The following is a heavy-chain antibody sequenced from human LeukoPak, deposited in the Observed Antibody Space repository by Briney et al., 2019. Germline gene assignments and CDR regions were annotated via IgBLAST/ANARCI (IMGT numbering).Heavy chain of an antibody. CDR1: GFTFSSYE. CDR3: ARRAYYYESSGYHYYFDF. Sequence: GGSLRLSCAASGFTFSSYEMNWVRQAPGKGLEWVSYISSRATAIYYADSVKGRFTISRDNAKNSLYLQMNSLRAEDTAVYYCARRAYYYESSGYHYYFDFWGQGNLVTVSS. D-gene: IGHD3-22*01. CDR2: ISSRATAI. J-gene: IGHJ4*02. V-gene: IGHV3-48*03.